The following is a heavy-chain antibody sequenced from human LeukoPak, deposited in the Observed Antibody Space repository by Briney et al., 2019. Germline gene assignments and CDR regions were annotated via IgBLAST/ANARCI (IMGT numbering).Heavy chain of an antibody. D-gene: IGHD2-21*02. V-gene: IGHV3-48*01. CDR1: GFTFSSYS. CDR2: ISSRSSII. CDR3: AKGISNRDWTLDS. Sequence: PGGSLRLSCAASGFTFSSYSMNWVRQAPGKGLEWVSYISSRSSIIYYADSVKGRFTISRDNAKNSLYLQMNSLRADDTAIYYCAKGISNRDWTLDSWGQGTLVTVSS. J-gene: IGHJ4*02.